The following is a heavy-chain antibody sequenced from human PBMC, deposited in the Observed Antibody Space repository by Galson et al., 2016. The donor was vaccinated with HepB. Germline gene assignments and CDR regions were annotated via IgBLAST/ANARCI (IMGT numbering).Heavy chain of an antibody. Sequence: SLRLSCAASGFTFRNYWMHWVRQAPGKGLAWVSRIDPDGRRAHYADSVQGRFTISRDNAKSTLSLQMNSLRVEDTGVYYCVRDEDGYKYWGQGILVTVSS. CDR3: VRDEDGYKY. J-gene: IGHJ4*02. CDR2: IDPDGRRA. V-gene: IGHV3-74*01. D-gene: IGHD5-24*01. CDR1: GFTFRNYW.